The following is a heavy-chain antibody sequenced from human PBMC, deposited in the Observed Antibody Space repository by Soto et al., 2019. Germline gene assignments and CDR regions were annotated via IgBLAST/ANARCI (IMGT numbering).Heavy chain of an antibody. D-gene: IGHD3-22*01. V-gene: IGHV1-18*01. CDR2: ISAYNGNT. CDR3: VTGYDSSGYQDAFDI. J-gene: IGHJ3*02. Sequence: QVQLVQSGAEVKKPGASVKVSCKASGYTFTSYGISWVRQAPGQGLEWMGWISAYNGNTNYAQKLQGRVTMTTDTATSNAYMELRSLRSDDTAVYYCVTGYDSSGYQDAFDIWGQGTMVTVSS. CDR1: GYTFTSYG.